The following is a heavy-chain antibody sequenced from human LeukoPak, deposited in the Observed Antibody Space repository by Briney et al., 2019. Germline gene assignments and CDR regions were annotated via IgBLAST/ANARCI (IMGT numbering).Heavy chain of an antibody. D-gene: IGHD3-3*01. Sequence: PGRSLRLSCAASGFTFSSYGMHWVRQAPGKGLEWVAVISYDGSNKYYADSVKGRFTISRDNSKNTLYLQMNSLRAEDTAVYYCAKTFLEWLMDVIDPADAFDIWGQGTMVTVSS. CDR1: GFTFSSYG. J-gene: IGHJ3*02. CDR3: AKTFLEWLMDVIDPADAFDI. V-gene: IGHV3-30*18. CDR2: ISYDGSNK.